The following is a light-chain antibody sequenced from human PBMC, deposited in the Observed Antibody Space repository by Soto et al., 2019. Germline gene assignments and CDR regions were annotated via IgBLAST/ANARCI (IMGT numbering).Light chain of an antibody. J-gene: IGKJ4*01. CDR1: QSISSW. V-gene: IGKV1-5*03. CDR3: QQYNSYSLT. CDR2: KAS. Sequence: DIQMTQSPSTLSASVGSRGTITSRTSQSISSWLAWYQQKPGKAPKLLIYKASSLESGVPSRFSGSGSGAEFTLTISSLQPDDFATYYCQQYNSYSLTFGGGTKVDIK.